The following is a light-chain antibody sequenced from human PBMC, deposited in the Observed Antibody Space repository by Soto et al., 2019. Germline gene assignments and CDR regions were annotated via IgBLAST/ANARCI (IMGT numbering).Light chain of an antibody. Sequence: EIVLTQSPGTLSLSPGERATLSCRASQSVSSSYLAWYQQKPGQAPRLLIYGASSRATGIPDRFSGSGSGTDFTLTISRLEPEDFAVYYCQQYGSSHLGPGTKVDIK. CDR2: GAS. CDR3: QQYGSSH. V-gene: IGKV3-20*01. J-gene: IGKJ3*01. CDR1: QSVSSSY.